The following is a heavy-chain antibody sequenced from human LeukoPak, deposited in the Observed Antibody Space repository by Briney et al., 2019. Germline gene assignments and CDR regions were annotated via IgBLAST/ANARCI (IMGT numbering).Heavy chain of an antibody. J-gene: IGHJ4*02. CDR3: ARIRGGNNYHFDY. V-gene: IGHV1-2*02. CDR2: INPNSGAT. D-gene: IGHD1-26*01. Sequence: ASVKVSCKASGYTFTDYYIHWVRQPPRQGLEWMGWINPNSGATNYAQKFQGRVTMTKDTSISTGYMELSRLRSDDTAVYYCARIRGGNNYHFDYWGQGTLVTVSS. CDR1: GYTFTDYY.